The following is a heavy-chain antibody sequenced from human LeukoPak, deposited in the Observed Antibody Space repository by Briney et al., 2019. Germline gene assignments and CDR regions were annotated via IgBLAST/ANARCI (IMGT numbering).Heavy chain of an antibody. V-gene: IGHV3-23*01. Sequence: TGGSLRLSCAASGFTFSSYAMSWVRQAPGKGLEWVSAISGSGGSTYYADSVKGRFTISRDSSKNTLYLQMNSLRAEDTAVYYCAKDIKQLVGFDYWGQGTLVTVSS. D-gene: IGHD6-6*01. CDR3: AKDIKQLVGFDY. CDR1: GFTFSSYA. CDR2: ISGSGGST. J-gene: IGHJ4*02.